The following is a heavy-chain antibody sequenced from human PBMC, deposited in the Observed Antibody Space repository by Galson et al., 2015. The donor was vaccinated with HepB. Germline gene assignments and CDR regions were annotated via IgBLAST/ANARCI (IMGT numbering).Heavy chain of an antibody. D-gene: IGHD2-2*02. CDR1: GYSFTSYW. J-gene: IGHJ3*02. Sequence: QSGAEVKKPGESLRISCKGSGYSFTSYWISWVRQMPGKGLEWMGRIDPSDSYTNYSPSFQGHVTISADKSISTAYLQWSSLKAPDTAMYYCARRSYCSSTSCYREDAFDIWGQGTMVTVSS. CDR3: ARRSYCSSTSCYREDAFDI. V-gene: IGHV5-10-1*01. CDR2: IDPSDSYT.